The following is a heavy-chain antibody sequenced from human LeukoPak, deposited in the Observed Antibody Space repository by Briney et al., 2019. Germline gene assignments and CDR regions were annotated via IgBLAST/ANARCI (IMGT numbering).Heavy chain of an antibody. CDR2: IYHSGST. Sequence: PSETLSLTCTVSGYSISSGYYWGWIRQPPGKGLEWIGSIYHSGSTYYNPSLKSRVTISVDTSKNQFSLKVSSVTAADTAVYYCARGIIINGVYFDYWGQGTLVTVSS. CDR1: GYSISSGYY. CDR3: ARGIIINGVYFDY. D-gene: IGHD2/OR15-2a*01. V-gene: IGHV4-38-2*02. J-gene: IGHJ4*02.